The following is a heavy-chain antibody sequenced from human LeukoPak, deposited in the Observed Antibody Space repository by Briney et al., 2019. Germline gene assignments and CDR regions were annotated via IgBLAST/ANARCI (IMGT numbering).Heavy chain of an antibody. CDR2: IWWDGSNK. J-gene: IGHJ5*02. Sequence: GGSLRLSCAASGFTFSNYGMHWVRQAPGKGREWVAVIWWDGSNKYYADSVKGRFTISRDNAKNSLYLQMNSLRAEDTAVYYCARDCYYDILTGFCSWGQGTLVTVSP. V-gene: IGHV3-33*01. D-gene: IGHD3-9*01. CDR3: ARDCYYDILTGFCS. CDR1: GFTFSNYG.